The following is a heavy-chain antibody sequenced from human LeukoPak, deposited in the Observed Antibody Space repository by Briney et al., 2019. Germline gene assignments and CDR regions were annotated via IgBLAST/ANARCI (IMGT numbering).Heavy chain of an antibody. CDR3: ARVLLGQLVS. CDR1: GGSISSSSYY. V-gene: IGHV4-39*07. D-gene: IGHD6-6*01. CDR2: IYYSGIT. Sequence: SETLSLTCTVSGGSISSSSYYWGWIRQPPGKGLEWIGSIYYSGITYYHPSLKSRVTISVDTSNNQFSMKLSSVTAADTTVLYWARVLLGQLVSWGQGKVVTVSS. J-gene: IGHJ4*02.